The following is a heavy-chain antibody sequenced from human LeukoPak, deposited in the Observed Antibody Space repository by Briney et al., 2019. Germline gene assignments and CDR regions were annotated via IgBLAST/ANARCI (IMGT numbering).Heavy chain of an antibody. CDR1: GGSINSYY. V-gene: IGHV4-59*12. CDR3: ARGHRRRIAARLINGDFDY. J-gene: IGHJ4*02. Sequence: SETLSLTCTVSGGSINSYYWSWIRQPPGKGLECIGYIHYTGSTNYNPSLKSRVTISVDTSKNQFSLKLSSVTAADTAVYYCARGHRRRIAARLINGDFDYWGQGTLVTASS. CDR2: IHYTGST. D-gene: IGHD6-6*01.